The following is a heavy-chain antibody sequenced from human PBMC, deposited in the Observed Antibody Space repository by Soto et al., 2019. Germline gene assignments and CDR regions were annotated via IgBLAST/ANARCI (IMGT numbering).Heavy chain of an antibody. CDR2: IKSKNDGGTT. CDR3: TSAWQYCTSTTWKAY. CDR1: GFGFTNSW. V-gene: IGHV3-15*07. Sequence: EVQVVESGGGLVKPGGSLRLSCAASGFGFTNSWMNWVRQAPGKGLEWVGRIKSKNDGGTTDYAAPVQGRFTISRDESKITIYLQMNSLKNEDTAVYYCTSAWQYCTSTTWKAYWGQGTPVTVSS. D-gene: IGHD2-2*01. J-gene: IGHJ4*02.